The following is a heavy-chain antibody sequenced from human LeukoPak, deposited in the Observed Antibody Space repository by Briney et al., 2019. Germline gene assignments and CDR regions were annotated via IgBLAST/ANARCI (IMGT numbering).Heavy chain of an antibody. CDR1: GYTFTVYS. Sequence: ASAKVSCKTSGYTFTVYSTHCVPQAPEQRVEWRGWINPNSGAPNYAPTFQAEFTMTRDTAISTAYMELSRLRSDDPAVYYCAREGATVVTADGAFDIWGQGTMVTVSS. D-gene: IGHD4-23*01. J-gene: IGHJ3*02. V-gene: IGHV1-2*02. CDR2: INPNSGAP. CDR3: AREGATVVTADGAFDI.